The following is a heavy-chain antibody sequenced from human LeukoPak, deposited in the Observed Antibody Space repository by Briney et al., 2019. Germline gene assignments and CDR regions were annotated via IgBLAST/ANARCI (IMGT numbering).Heavy chain of an antibody. D-gene: IGHD3-10*01. CDR1: GGSISSYY. Sequence: PSETLSLTCTVSGGSISSYYWSWIRQPAGKGLEWIGRIYTSGSTNYNPSLKSRVTMSVDTSKNQFSLKLSSVTAADTAVYYCARLTMVRGVIPYLDYWGQGTLVTVSS. J-gene: IGHJ4*02. CDR2: IYTSGST. V-gene: IGHV4-4*07. CDR3: ARLTMVRGVIPYLDY.